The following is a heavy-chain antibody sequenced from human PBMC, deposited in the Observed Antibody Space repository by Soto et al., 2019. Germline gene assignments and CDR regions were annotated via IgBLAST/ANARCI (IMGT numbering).Heavy chain of an antibody. V-gene: IGHV4-34*01. CDR1: GGSFSGYY. D-gene: IGHD3-10*01. Sequence: SETLSLTCAVYGGSFSGYYWNWLRQPPGEGLEWIGKIDQSGSTNYNPSLKSRVTMSVDTSRSQFSLKLTSVTAMATAGYYCAVGGDSVVRGVMNWLDPWGQGTLVTVSS. CDR2: IDQSGST. J-gene: IGHJ5*02. CDR3: AVGGDSVVRGVMNWLDP.